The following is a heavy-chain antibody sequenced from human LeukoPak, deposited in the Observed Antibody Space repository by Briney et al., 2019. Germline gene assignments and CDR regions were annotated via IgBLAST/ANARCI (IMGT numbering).Heavy chain of an antibody. Sequence: GGSLRLSCAASGFTVSSNYMSWVRQAPGKGLEWVSVIYDGGTTYYADSVEGRFTISRDNSKNTLYLQMNSLRAEDTAVYYCAREGYSSGWSFDYWGQGTLVTVSS. CDR3: AREGYSSGWSFDY. D-gene: IGHD6-19*01. CDR1: GFTVSSNY. V-gene: IGHV3-66*02. CDR2: IYDGGTT. J-gene: IGHJ4*02.